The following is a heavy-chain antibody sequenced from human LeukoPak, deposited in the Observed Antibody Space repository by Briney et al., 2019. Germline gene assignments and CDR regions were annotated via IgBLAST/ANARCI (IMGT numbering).Heavy chain of an antibody. CDR1: GFTFRSYA. CDR2: ISGDGGST. CDR3: ELKLTSGSLN. D-gene: IGHD3-10*01. V-gene: IGHV3-23*01. J-gene: IGHJ4*02. Sequence: GGSLRLSCAASGFTFRSYAVSWVRQAPGKGLEWVSAISGDGGSTYYADSVKGRFTNSRDNSKSTLYLQMNSLRAEDTAVYYCELKLTSGSLNWGQGTLVTVSS.